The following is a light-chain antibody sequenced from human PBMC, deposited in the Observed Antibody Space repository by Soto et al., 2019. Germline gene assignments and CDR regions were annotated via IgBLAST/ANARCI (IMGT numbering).Light chain of an antibody. V-gene: IGLV3-21*04. J-gene: IGLJ2*01. CDR1: NIGSGS. CDR3: QVWDSTSDHVV. CDR2: YDS. Sequence: SYELPQPPSVSVAPGKTATITGGGNNIGSGSVHWYQQKPGQAPVVVIYYDSDRPSGIPERFSGSKSDNTATLTISRGDAGDEADYYCQVWDSTSDHVVFGGGTKLTVL.